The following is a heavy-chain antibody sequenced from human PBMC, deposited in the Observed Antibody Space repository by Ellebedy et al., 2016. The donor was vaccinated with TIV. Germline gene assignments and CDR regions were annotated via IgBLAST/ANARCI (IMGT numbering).Heavy chain of an antibody. CDR2: INPNSGDT. Sequence: ASVKVSCKASGYTFTDYFVHWVRQAPGQGLEWMGCINPNSGDTNYAQDFQGRVTMTTDPSTSTVYMELRSLRSDDTAVYYCARYTYDILTGDNIRFDNWGQGTLVTVSS. V-gene: IGHV1-2*02. J-gene: IGHJ4*02. CDR1: GYTFTDYF. D-gene: IGHD3-9*01. CDR3: ARYTYDILTGDNIRFDN.